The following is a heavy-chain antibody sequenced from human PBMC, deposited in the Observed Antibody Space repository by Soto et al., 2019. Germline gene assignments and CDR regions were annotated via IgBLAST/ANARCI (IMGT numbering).Heavy chain of an antibody. CDR2: ISGSGGST. CDR1: GFTFSSYA. CDR3: AKDMYYYGSGSYSYYFDY. D-gene: IGHD3-10*01. Sequence: GGSLRLSCAASGFTFSSYAMSWVRQAPGKGLEWVSAISGSGGSTYYADSVKGRFTISRDNSKNTLYLQMNSPRAEDTAVYYCAKDMYYYGSGSYSYYFDYWGQGTLVTVSS. V-gene: IGHV3-23*01. J-gene: IGHJ4*02.